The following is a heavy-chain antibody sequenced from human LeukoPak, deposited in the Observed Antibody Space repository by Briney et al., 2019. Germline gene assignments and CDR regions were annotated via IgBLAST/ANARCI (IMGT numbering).Heavy chain of an antibody. CDR3: ARDMRGFRAQNAFDI. Sequence: NSGGSLRLSCAASGFTFSSYSMNWVRQAPGKGLEWVSSISSSSSYIYYADSVKGRFTISRDNAKNSLYLQMNSLRAEDTAVYYCARDMRGFRAQNAFDIWGQGTMVTVSS. D-gene: IGHD3-10*01. J-gene: IGHJ3*02. CDR2: ISSSSSYI. CDR1: GFTFSSYS. V-gene: IGHV3-21*01.